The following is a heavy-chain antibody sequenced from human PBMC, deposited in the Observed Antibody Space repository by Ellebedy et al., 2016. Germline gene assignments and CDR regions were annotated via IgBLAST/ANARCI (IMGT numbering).Heavy chain of an antibody. D-gene: IGHD3-10*01. CDR2: INHSGST. V-gene: IGHV4-34*01. CDR3: ARVSGRHYGSGSYYRHYGMDV. Sequence: SETLSLTXAVYGGSFSGYYWSWIRQPPGKGLEWIGEINHSGSTNYNPSLKSRVTISVDTSKNQFSLKLSSVTAADTAVYYCARVSGRHYGSGSYYRHYGMDVWGQGTTVTVSS. CDR1: GGSFSGYY. J-gene: IGHJ6*02.